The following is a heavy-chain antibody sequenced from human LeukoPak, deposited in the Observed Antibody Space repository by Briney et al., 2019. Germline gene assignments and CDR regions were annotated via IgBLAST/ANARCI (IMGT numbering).Heavy chain of an antibody. CDR3: AREGRYYGSGSYWDYYYYMDG. CDR1: GGTFSSYA. Sequence: SVKVSCKASGGTFSSYAISWVRQAPGQGLEWMGGIIPIFGAANYAQKFQGRVTITADESTSTAYMELSSLRSEDTTVYYCAREGRYYGSGSYWDYYYYMDGSGKGTTVTISS. D-gene: IGHD3-10*01. CDR2: IIPIFGAA. J-gene: IGHJ6*03. V-gene: IGHV1-69*13.